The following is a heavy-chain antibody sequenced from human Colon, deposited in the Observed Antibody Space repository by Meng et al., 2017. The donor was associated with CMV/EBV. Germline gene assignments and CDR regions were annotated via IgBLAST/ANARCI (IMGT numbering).Heavy chain of an antibody. V-gene: IGHV3-23*03. CDR1: GFSFSSYA. Sequence: GESLKISCAASGFSFSSYAMNWVRQAPGKGLEWVSGIHSAGNSPIYAASVRGRFTISRDNPKNTLYLQMDSLRAEDTAVYYCAKRGEEYYHDSSGYYWYFDVWGRGTLVTVSS. CDR3: AKRGEEYYHDSSGYYWYFDV. J-gene: IGHJ2*01. CDR2: IHSAGNSP. D-gene: IGHD3-22*01.